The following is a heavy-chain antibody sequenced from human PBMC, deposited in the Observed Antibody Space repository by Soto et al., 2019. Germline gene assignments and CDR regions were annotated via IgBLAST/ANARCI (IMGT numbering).Heavy chain of an antibody. V-gene: IGHV4-31*03. D-gene: IGHD3-3*01. J-gene: IGHJ5*02. Sequence: PSETLSLTCTVSGGSVSSGGYYWSWIRQHPGKGLEWIGYIYYSGSTYYNTSLKSRVTISVDTSKNQYSLKLSSVTAADTAVYYCARTFGVVIGNWFDPWGQGTLVTVS. CDR2: IYYSGST. CDR1: GGSVSSGGYY. CDR3: ARTFGVVIGNWFDP.